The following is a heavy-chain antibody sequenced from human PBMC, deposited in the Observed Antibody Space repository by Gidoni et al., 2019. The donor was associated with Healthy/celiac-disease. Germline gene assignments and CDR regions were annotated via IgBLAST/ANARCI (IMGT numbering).Heavy chain of an antibody. Sequence: EVQLLESGGGLVQAGGSLRPSGSASGFHFGSFAMSWVRQGPGKGLEWVSAISGSGGSTYYADSVKGRFTISRDNSKNTLYLQMNSLRAEDTAVYYCAKDGPYDFWSGYYTDYWGQGTLVTVSS. CDR1: GFHFGSFA. J-gene: IGHJ4*02. CDR2: ISGSGGST. V-gene: IGHV3-23*01. D-gene: IGHD3-3*01. CDR3: AKDGPYDFWSGYYTDY.